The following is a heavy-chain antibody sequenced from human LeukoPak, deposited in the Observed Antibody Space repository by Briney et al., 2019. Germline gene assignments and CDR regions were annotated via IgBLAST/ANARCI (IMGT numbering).Heavy chain of an antibody. J-gene: IGHJ4*02. CDR2: INHSGST. CDR1: GGSFRGYY. V-gene: IGHV4-34*01. Sequence: SETLSLTCAVYGGSFRGYYWSWIRQPPGKGLEWSGEINHSGSTNYNPSLKSRVTISVDTSKNQFSLKLSSVTAADTAVYYCARWVLTGTTGYFDYWGQGTLVTVSS. CDR3: ARWVLTGTTGYFDY. D-gene: IGHD3-9*01.